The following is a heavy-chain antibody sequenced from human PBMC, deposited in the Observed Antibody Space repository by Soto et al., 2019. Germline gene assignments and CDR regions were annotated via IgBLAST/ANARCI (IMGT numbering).Heavy chain of an antibody. D-gene: IGHD1-20*01. Sequence: PGGSLSLSCAASGFTFSSYAMHWVRQAPGKGLEWVAVISYDGSNKYYADSVKGRFTISRDNSKNTLYLQMNSLRAEDTAVYYCARDRSAITYYYYGMDVWGQGTTVTVSS. CDR1: GFTFSSYA. CDR2: ISYDGSNK. CDR3: ARDRSAITYYYYGMDV. V-gene: IGHV3-30-3*01. J-gene: IGHJ6*02.